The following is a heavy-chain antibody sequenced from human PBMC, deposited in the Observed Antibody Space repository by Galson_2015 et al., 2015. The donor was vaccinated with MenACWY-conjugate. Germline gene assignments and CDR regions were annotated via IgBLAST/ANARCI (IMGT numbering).Heavy chain of an antibody. V-gene: IGHV5-51*01. CDR1: GYYFSRYW. J-gene: IGHJ6*02. Sequence: QSGAEVKQPGESLTMTCTGSGYYFSRYWVDGELQTDGKGQEWMGLISPGDSNTRYRPSFQGQVSILADKSISTAYLQWSSLKTSYTAMYYCPRHPPCDRGMDVWAQGTAVTVSS. CDR2: ISPGDSNT. D-gene: IGHD3-10*01. CDR3: PRHPPCDRGMDV.